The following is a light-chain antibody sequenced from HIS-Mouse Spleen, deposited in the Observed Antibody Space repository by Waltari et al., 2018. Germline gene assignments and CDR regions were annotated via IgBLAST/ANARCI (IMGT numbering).Light chain of an antibody. J-gene: IGLJ3*02. CDR3: CSYAGSSTPWV. CDR1: SSDVGSYYL. CDR2: EGS. Sequence: QSALTQPASVSGSPGLSITISCTGTSSDVGSYYLVSWYQQHPGQAPRLMIYEGSKLPSGVSNRFSGSKSGNTASLTISGLQAEDEADYYCCSYAGSSTPWVFGGGTKLTVL. V-gene: IGLV2-23*01.